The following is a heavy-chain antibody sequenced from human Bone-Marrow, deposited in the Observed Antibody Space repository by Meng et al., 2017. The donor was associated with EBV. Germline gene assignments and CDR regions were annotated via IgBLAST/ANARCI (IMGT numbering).Heavy chain of an antibody. CDR2: INHSGST. CDR3: ATQRRDTDWFDP. V-gene: IGHV4-34*01. CDR1: GGSFSGYY. D-gene: IGHD6-25*01. J-gene: IGHJ5*02. Sequence: QGQLHPWESGLLKPSETPSLTCAGYGGSFSGYYWTWIRQPPGKGLEWIGEINHSGSTNYTPSLKSRVTISVDTSKNQFSLKLSSVTAADTAVYYCATQRRDTDWFDPWGQGTLVTVTS.